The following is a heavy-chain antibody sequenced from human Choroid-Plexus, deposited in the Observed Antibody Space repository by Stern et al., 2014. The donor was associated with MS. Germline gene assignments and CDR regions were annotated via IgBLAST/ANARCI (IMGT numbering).Heavy chain of an antibody. Sequence: VQLEESEGGVVQPGRPLRLSCVASGFTFGSCAMHWVRQAPGKGLGWGAGVSYDGSNKYYADSVKGRFTISRDNSQNTLYMQMSSLRPEDTAVYYCAKDRQYLTYFFDHWGQGSLVTVSS. V-gene: IGHV3-30*18. CDR1: GFTFGSCA. J-gene: IGHJ5*02. D-gene: IGHD2/OR15-2a*01. CDR2: VSYDGSNK. CDR3: AKDRQYLTYFFDH.